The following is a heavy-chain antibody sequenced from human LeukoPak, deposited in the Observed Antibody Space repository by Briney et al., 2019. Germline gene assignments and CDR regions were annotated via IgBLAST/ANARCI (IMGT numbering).Heavy chain of an antibody. Sequence: PSETLSLTCTVSGGSISSASYYWSCIRQPPGKELEWIGYIYYSGSTNYNPSLKSRVTISVDTSKNQFSLKLSSVTAADTAVYYCARARSGIAAAGTGPTYYYYYYMDVWGKGTTVTVSS. CDR1: GGSISSASYY. CDR2: IYYSGST. V-gene: IGHV4-61*01. D-gene: IGHD6-13*01. J-gene: IGHJ6*03. CDR3: ARARSGIAAAGTGPTYYYYYYMDV.